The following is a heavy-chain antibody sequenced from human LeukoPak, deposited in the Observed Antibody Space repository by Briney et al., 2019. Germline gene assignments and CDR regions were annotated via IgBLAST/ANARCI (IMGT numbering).Heavy chain of an antibody. Sequence: SPTLSLTFAISGDSVSSNSAAWIWIRQSPSRGLEWLGRTYYRSKWYNDYAVSVKSRITINPDTSKNQFSLQLNSVTPEDTAVYYCARVGAVAAIDYWGQGTLVTVSS. CDR3: ARVGAVAAIDY. D-gene: IGHD6-19*01. V-gene: IGHV6-1*01. CDR1: GDSVSSNSAA. J-gene: IGHJ4*02. CDR2: TYYRSKWYN.